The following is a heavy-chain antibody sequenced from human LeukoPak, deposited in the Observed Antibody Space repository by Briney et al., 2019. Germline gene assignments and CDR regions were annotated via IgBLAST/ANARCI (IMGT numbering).Heavy chain of an antibody. D-gene: IGHD3-10*01. CDR3: ARPAYGSGSYSGFDY. CDR2: IYYSGST. J-gene: IGHJ4*02. V-gene: IGHV4-39*01. CDR1: GGSISSSSYY. Sequence: PSETLSLTCTVSGGSISSSSYYWGWIRQPPGKGLEWIGTIYYSGSTYYNPSLKSRVPISEDPSKNQFSLKLSSVTAADTAVYYCARPAYGSGSYSGFDYWGQGTLVTVSS.